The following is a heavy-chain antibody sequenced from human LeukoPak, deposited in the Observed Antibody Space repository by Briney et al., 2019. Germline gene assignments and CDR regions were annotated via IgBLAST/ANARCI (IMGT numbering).Heavy chain of an antibody. D-gene: IGHD3-3*01. CDR2: ITSSSTYT. CDR1: GFTLSNYG. J-gene: IGHJ5*02. CDR3: AGDPILEWSNNWFDP. Sequence: PGGSLRLSCAASGFTLSNYGMKWVRQAPGKGLEWVSSITSSSTYTYYADSVKGRFTISRDNAKNSLYLQMNSLRVEDTAVYYCAGDPILEWSNNWFDPWGQGTLVIVSS. V-gene: IGHV3-21*01.